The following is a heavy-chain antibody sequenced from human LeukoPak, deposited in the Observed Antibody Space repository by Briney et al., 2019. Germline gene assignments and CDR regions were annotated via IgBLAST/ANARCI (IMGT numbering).Heavy chain of an antibody. D-gene: IGHD1-7*01. CDR3: ARGLELRSYYYYYMDV. CDR2: INNSGST. CDR1: GGSFSGYY. V-gene: IGHV4-34*01. J-gene: IGHJ6*03. Sequence: KPSETLSLTCAVYGGSFSGYYGSWIRQPPGKGLEWIGEINNSGSTNYNPSLKSRVTISVDTSKNQFSLKLSSVTAADTAVYYCARGLELRSYYYYYMDVWGKGTTVTVSS.